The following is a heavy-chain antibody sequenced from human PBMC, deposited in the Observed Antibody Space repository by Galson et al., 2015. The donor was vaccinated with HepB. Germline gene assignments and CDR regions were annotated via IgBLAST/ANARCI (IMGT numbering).Heavy chain of an antibody. D-gene: IGHD6-13*01. Sequence: SLRLSCAASGFTFSTYGMHWVRQAPGKGLEWVAVIWFDGSNKDCLDSVRGRFTIPRDNSKNMVFLEMNSLRDEDTATYYCARSPSSSWGDGFDIWGQGTMVTVSS. V-gene: IGHV3-33*01. CDR1: GFTFSTYG. CDR2: IWFDGSNK. J-gene: IGHJ3*02. CDR3: ARSPSSSWGDGFDI.